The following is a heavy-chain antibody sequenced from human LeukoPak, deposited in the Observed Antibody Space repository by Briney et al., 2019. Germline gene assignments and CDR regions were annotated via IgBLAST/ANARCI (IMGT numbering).Heavy chain of an antibody. CDR2: IYYSGST. CDR1: GASVTSYY. CDR3: ARDRRLWFGDSQYYYYYMDV. J-gene: IGHJ6*03. V-gene: IGHV4-59*02. Sequence: SETLSLTCTLSGASVTSYYWSWIRQPPGKGLEWIGYIYYSGSTNYNPSLKSRVTISVDTSKNQFSLKLSSVTAADTAVYYCARDRRLWFGDSQYYYYYMDVWGKGTTVTISS. D-gene: IGHD3-10*01.